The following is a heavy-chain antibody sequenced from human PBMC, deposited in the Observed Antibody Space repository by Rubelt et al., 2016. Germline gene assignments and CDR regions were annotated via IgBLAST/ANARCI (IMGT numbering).Heavy chain of an antibody. CDR2: IKSKTDGGTT. CDR1: GFTFSNAW. V-gene: IGHV3-15*01. Sequence: EVQLVESGGGLVKPGGSLRLSCAASGFTFSNAWMSWVRQAPGKGLEWVGRIKSKTDGGTTDYAAPVKGRFTISRYDSKNTLYLQMNSLKTEDTAVYYCTLQEEASFAFDIWGQGTMVTVSS. CDR3: TLQEEASFAFDI. J-gene: IGHJ3*02.